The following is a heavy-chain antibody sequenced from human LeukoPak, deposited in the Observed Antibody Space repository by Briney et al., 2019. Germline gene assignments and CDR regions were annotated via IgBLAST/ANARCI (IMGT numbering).Heavy chain of an antibody. J-gene: IGHJ3*02. Sequence: SETLSLTCAVSGGSISSHYWSWIRQPPGKGLEWIGHIYYIGSTNYNPSLESRVTISVDTSKNQFSLRLSSVTAADTAVYYCVRDPDSRYSSSHDAFDIWGQGTMVTVSS. D-gene: IGHD6-6*01. CDR2: IYYIGST. CDR1: GGSISSHY. CDR3: VRDPDSRYSSSHDAFDI. V-gene: IGHV4-59*11.